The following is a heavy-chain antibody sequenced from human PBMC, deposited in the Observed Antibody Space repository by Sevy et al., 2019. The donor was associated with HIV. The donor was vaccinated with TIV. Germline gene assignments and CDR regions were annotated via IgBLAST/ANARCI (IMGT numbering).Heavy chain of an antibody. D-gene: IGHD3-3*01. Sequence: ASVKVSCKVSGYTLTELSMHWVRQAPGKGLEWMGGFDPEDGETIYARKFQGRVTMTEDTSTDTAYMELSSLRSEDTAVYYCATSGKNYDFWSGDYYGMDVWGQGTTVTVSS. J-gene: IGHJ6*02. CDR3: ATSGKNYDFWSGDYYGMDV. CDR1: GYTLTELS. CDR2: FDPEDGET. V-gene: IGHV1-24*01.